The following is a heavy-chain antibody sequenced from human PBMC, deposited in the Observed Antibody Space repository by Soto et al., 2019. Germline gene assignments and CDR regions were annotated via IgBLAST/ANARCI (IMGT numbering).Heavy chain of an antibody. CDR1: GGSISSGDYY. V-gene: IGHV4-30-4*01. CDR2: IYYSGST. J-gene: IGHJ4*02. CDR3: ARATTTVTTIDY. D-gene: IGHD4-17*01. Sequence: PSETLSLTCTVSGGSISSGDYYWSWIRQPPGKGLEWIGYIYYSGSTYYNPSLKSRVTISVDRSRTQFSLKLSSVTAADTAVYYCARATTTVTTIDYWGQGTLVTVSS.